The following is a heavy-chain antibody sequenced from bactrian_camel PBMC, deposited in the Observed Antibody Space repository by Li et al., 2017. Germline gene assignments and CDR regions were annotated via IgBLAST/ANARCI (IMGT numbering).Heavy chain of an antibody. V-gene: IGHV3-2*01. J-gene: IGHJ4*01. CDR1: GFPVSVVC. Sequence: VQLVESGGGSVQAGESLTLSCAGSGFPVSVVCLGWFRQAPGKERESVARISRDHAGRYVAESVKGRFTISQDNAKNTPYLQMNSLKTEDTSMYYCAKGGYCSGGDCYRLDYWGQGTQVTVS. CDR3: AKGGYCSGGDCYRLDY. D-gene: IGHD2*01. CDR2: ISRDHAGR.